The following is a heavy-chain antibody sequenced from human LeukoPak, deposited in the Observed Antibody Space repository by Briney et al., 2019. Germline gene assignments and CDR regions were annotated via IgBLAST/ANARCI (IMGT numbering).Heavy chain of an antibody. V-gene: IGHV3-74*01. J-gene: IGHJ4*02. CDR2: ISTDGTNT. CDR3: VTALGNY. D-gene: IGHD5-18*01. CDR1: GFTFSDNW. Sequence: GGSLRLSCAASGFTFSDNWMYWVRQAPGKGLVLISHISTDGTNTNYADSVKGRFTISRDNAKHTVHLQMNSLRAEDTAVYYCVTALGNYWGQGTLATVSS.